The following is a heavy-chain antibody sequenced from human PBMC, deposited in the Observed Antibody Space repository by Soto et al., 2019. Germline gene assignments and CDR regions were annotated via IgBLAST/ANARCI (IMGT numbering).Heavy chain of an antibody. CDR1: GGSISSSSYY. J-gene: IGHJ6*02. V-gene: IGHV4-39*07. CDR2: IYYSGST. Sequence: SETLSLTCTVSGGSISSSSYYWGWIRQPPGKGLEWIGSIYYSGSTNYNPSLKSRVTISVDTSKNQFSLKLSSVTAADTAVYYCARDVRQWEAPPGALHNYYYYGMDVWGQGTTVTVSS. D-gene: IGHD1-26*01. CDR3: ARDVRQWEAPPGALHNYYYYGMDV.